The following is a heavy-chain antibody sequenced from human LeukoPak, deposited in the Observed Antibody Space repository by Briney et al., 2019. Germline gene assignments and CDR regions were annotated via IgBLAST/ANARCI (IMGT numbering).Heavy chain of an antibody. CDR2: ISGSGGST. J-gene: IGHJ4*02. Sequence: GGSLRLSCAASGSTFSSYAMSWVRQAPGKGLEWVSAISGSGGSTYYADSVKGRFTISRDNSKNTLYLQMNSMKAEDTAVYYCAKQVAASNFDYWVQGTLVTVSS. CDR3: AKQVAASNFDY. D-gene: IGHD1-26*01. CDR1: GSTFSSYA. V-gene: IGHV3-23*01.